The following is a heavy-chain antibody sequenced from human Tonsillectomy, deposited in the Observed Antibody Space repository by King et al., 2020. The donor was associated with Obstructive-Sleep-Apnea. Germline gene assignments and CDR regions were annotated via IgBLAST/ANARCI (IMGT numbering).Heavy chain of an antibody. CDR2: TRNKANSYTT. CDR1: GFTFSDHY. Sequence: VQLVESGGGLVQPGGSLRLSCAASGFTFSDHYMYWVRQAPGKGLEWVGRTRNKANSYTTEYAASVKGRFTISRDDSKNSLYLQMNSLKTEDTAVYYFARGRLQPDSSDYFDYWGQGTLVTVSS. V-gene: IGHV3-72*01. J-gene: IGHJ4*02. CDR3: ARGRLQPDSSDYFDY. D-gene: IGHD1-1*01.